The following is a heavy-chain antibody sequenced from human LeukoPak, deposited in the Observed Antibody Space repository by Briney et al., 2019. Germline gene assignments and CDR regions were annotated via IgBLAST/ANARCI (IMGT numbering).Heavy chain of an antibody. D-gene: IGHD3-22*01. Sequence: GGSLRLSCAASGFTFSNYWMHWVRQAPGKGLVWVSRIKRDGSSTNYADSVKGRFTTSRDNAKNTLSLQMNSLRAEDTAVYYCAKASAMIVVVSKYFDYWGQGTLVTVSS. CDR3: AKASAMIVVVSKYFDY. V-gene: IGHV3-74*01. J-gene: IGHJ4*02. CDR2: IKRDGSST. CDR1: GFTFSNYW.